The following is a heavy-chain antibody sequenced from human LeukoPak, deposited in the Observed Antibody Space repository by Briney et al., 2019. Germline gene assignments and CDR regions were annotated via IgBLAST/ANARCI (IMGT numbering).Heavy chain of an antibody. Sequence: WETLSLTCSVSGGSISSYYWSWIRQPAGKGLEWIGRIYTSGSTNYNPSLKSRVTMSVDTSKNQFSLKLSSVTAADTAVYYCARDLEDCSGGSCYRPGVDKNAFDIWGQGTMVTVSS. CDR2: IYTSGST. V-gene: IGHV4-4*07. D-gene: IGHD2-15*01. CDR1: GGSISSYY. CDR3: ARDLEDCSGGSCYRPGVDKNAFDI. J-gene: IGHJ3*02.